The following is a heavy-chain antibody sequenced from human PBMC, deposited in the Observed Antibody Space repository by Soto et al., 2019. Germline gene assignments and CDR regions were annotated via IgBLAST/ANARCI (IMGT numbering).Heavy chain of an antibody. CDR1: GYTFTSYG. CDR3: ARDSVGVPAASYYYYGMDV. J-gene: IGHJ6*02. D-gene: IGHD2-2*01. Sequence: ASVKVSCKASGYTFTSYGISWVRQAPGQGLEWMGWISAYNGNTNYAQKLQGRVTMTTDTSTSTAYMELRSLRSDDTAVYYCARDSVGVPAASYYYYGMDVWGQGTTVTVAS. V-gene: IGHV1-18*01. CDR2: ISAYNGNT.